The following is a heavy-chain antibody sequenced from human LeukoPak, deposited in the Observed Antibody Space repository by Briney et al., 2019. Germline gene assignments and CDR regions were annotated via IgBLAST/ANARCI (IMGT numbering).Heavy chain of an antibody. Sequence: ASVKVSCKASGYTFTSYDISWVRQAPGQGLEWMGWISAYNGNTNYAQKLQGRVTMTTDTSTSTAYMELRSLRSDDTAVYYCARDVGATSYYYYGMDVWGQGTTVTVSS. J-gene: IGHJ6*02. CDR2: ISAYNGNT. CDR1: GYTFTSYD. D-gene: IGHD1-26*01. CDR3: ARDVGATSYYYYGMDV. V-gene: IGHV1-18*01.